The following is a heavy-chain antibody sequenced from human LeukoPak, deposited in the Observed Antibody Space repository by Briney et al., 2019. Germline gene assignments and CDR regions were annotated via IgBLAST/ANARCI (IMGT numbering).Heavy chain of an antibody. D-gene: IGHD6-19*01. V-gene: IGHV1-2*02. J-gene: IGHJ5*02. Sequence: ASVKVSCKASGYTFTGYYMHWVRQAPGQGLEWMGWINPNSGGTNYAQKFQGRVTMARDTSISTAYMELSRLRSDDTAVYYCARGRAVAKGWFDPWGQGTLVTVSS. CDR3: ARGRAVAKGWFDP. CDR1: GYTFTGYY. CDR2: INPNSGGT.